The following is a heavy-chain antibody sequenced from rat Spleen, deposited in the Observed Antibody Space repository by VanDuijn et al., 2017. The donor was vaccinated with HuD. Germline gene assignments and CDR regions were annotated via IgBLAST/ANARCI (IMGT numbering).Heavy chain of an antibody. CDR1: GFSLNRYH. CDR3: ARDAGILRY. V-gene: IGHV2-43*01. D-gene: IGHD1-6*01. Sequence: QVQLKESGPGLVQPSQTLSLTCTVSGFSLNRYHVSWVRQPPGKGLEWMGVMWTGGSTAYKSLLKSRLSISRDISKSQVFLRMNSLQTEDTAPYDWARDAGILRYWGQGVMVTVSS. CDR2: MWTGGST. J-gene: IGHJ2*01.